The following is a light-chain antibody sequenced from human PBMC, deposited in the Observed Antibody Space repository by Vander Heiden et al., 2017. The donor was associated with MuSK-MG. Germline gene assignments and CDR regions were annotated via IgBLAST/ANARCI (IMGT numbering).Light chain of an antibody. Sequence: QSALPQPASVSGSPGQSITISCTGTNSDVGTYKFVSWYQQYPGKAPKVMIYEVSKRPSGVSNRFSGSKSGNTASLTISGLQAEDEADYYCYSYAGNSTYVFGTGTKVTVV. J-gene: IGLJ1*01. CDR1: NSDVGTYKF. CDR2: EVS. V-gene: IGLV2-23*02. CDR3: YSYAGNSTYV.